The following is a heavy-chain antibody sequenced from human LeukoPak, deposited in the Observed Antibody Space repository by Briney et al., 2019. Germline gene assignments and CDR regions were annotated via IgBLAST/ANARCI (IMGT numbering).Heavy chain of an antibody. D-gene: IGHD4-17*01. CDR1: GFTFSIYG. CDR2: ISGSGGGT. V-gene: IGHV3-23*01. Sequence: GGSLRLSCAASGFTFSIYGMSWVRQAPGKGLEWVSAISGSGGGTYYADSVKGRFAISRDNSKNTLYLQMNSLRAEDTAVYYCAKGSVDGDFDYWGQGTLVLVSS. J-gene: IGHJ4*02. CDR3: AKGSVDGDFDY.